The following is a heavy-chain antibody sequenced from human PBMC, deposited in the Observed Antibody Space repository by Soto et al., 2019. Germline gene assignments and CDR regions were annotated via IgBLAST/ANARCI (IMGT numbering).Heavy chain of an antibody. Sequence: GESLKISCAASGFTFSSYWMSWVRQAPGKGLEWVSSISSSSSYIYYADSVKGRFTISRDNAKNSLYLQMNSLRAEDTAVYYCASLPALSGYSGYDAFDIWGQGTMVTVSS. CDR3: ASLPALSGYSGYDAFDI. D-gene: IGHD5-12*01. CDR2: ISSSSSYI. V-gene: IGHV3-21*01. CDR1: GFTFSSYW. J-gene: IGHJ3*02.